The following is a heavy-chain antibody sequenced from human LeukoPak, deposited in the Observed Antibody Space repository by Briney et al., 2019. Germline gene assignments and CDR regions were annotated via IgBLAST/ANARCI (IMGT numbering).Heavy chain of an antibody. CDR3: ARHKRTPFYYYYYMDV. V-gene: IGHV4-34*01. CDR2: INHSGST. Sequence: PSETLSPTCAVYGGSFSGYYWSWIRQPPGKGLEWIGEINHSGSTNYNPSLKSRVTISVDTSKNQFSLRLSSVTAADTAVYYCARHKRTPFYYYYYMDVWGKGTTVTVSS. CDR1: GGSFSGYY. J-gene: IGHJ6*03.